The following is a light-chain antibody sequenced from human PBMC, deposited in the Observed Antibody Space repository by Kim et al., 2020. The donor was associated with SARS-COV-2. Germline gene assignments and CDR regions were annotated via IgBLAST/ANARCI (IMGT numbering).Light chain of an antibody. CDR1: QGVIDRY. Sequence: WSPRGRVTRSCRARQGVIDRYLGWYQQKPGLAPRLLLSGASNRATGIPDRFSGRGSGTDFTLTINRLGPEDFAVYYCQQYGSSPSTFGQGTKLEI. CDR2: GAS. V-gene: IGKV3-20*01. CDR3: QQYGSSPST. J-gene: IGKJ2*02.